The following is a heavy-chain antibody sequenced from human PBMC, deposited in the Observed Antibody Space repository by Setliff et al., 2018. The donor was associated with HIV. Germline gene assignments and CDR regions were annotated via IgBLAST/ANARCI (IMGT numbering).Heavy chain of an antibody. J-gene: IGHJ3*02. CDR1: GYSFSNYA. CDR3: ARDGGIAVAGTVPDAFDI. V-gene: IGHV7-4-1*02. Sequence: ASVKVSCKASGYSFSNYAINWVRQAPGQGLEWMGWIKTDSGSPTYAQGFTGRFVFSVDTSVTTAYLQISSLKAEDTAVYYWARDGGIAVAGTVPDAFDIWGQGTMVTVSS. D-gene: IGHD6-19*01. CDR2: IKTDSGSP.